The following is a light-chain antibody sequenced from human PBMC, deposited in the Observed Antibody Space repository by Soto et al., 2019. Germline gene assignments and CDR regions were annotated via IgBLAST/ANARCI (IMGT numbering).Light chain of an antibody. CDR2: ATS. J-gene: IGKJ2*01. V-gene: IGKV1-39*01. CDR3: QQSYSLPPT. CDR1: QFISTY. Sequence: DIQMTQSPSSLSASVGDRVTTPCRSSQFISTYLSWYQQKPGKAPKLLIYATSSLQSGVPSRFSGSGSGTDFTLTISSLQPEDFATYYCQQSYSLPPTFGQGTKLEIK.